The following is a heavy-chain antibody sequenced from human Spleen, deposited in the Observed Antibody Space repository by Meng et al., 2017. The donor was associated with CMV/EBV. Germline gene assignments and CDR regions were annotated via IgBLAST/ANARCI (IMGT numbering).Heavy chain of an antibody. D-gene: IGHD1-26*01. V-gene: IGHV4-39*01. CDR1: GGSIRNNDYY. Sequence: LSCTVFGGSIRNNDYYWGWIRQPPGKGLEWIGTIYFSGSTYYHPSLKSRVTIFVDTSKNQFSLKLSSVTAADTAVYYCARGPDSGSYLWGENFDYWGQGTLVTVSS. J-gene: IGHJ4*02. CDR2: IYFSGST. CDR3: ARGPDSGSYLWGENFDY.